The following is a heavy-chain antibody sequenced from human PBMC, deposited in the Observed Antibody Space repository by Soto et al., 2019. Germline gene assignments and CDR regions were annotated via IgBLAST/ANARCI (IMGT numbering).Heavy chain of an antibody. CDR2: ISFDGSYE. CDR3: ARGAGITVASTSFDY. D-gene: IGHD6-19*01. V-gene: IGHV3-30-3*01. Sequence: QVQLVESGGGVVQPGRSLRLSCAASGFTFSSYSIHWVRQAPGKGREWVAVISFDGSYEYYADSVKGRFTISRDNSKNTLYLQMNSLRAEDTAVYYCARGAGITVASTSFDYWGQGTLVTVSS. J-gene: IGHJ4*02. CDR1: GFTFSSYS.